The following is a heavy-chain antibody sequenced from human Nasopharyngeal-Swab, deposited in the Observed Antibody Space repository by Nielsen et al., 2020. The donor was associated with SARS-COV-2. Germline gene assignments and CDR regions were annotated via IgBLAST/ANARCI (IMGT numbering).Heavy chain of an antibody. Sequence: ASVKVSCKASGLNFRSFGFTWVRQAPGQGLELLGRISGYNGNTQDARDFLRRVTLTTDTSTSTVYLELRSLTSDDTAVYYCARDLFGTPPVAALDLWGQGTLVTVSS. D-gene: IGHD2-15*01. CDR1: GLNFRSFG. CDR2: ISGYNGNT. CDR3: ARDLFGTPPVAALDL. J-gene: IGHJ4*02. V-gene: IGHV1-18*01.